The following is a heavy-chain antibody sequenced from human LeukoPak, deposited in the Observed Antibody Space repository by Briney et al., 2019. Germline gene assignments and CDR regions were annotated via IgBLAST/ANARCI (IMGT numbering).Heavy chain of an antibody. CDR3: ARGDSYYDILTGYYFDY. CDR2: ISSSSSYK. Sequence: GGSLRLSCAASGFTFSSYNMNWVRQAPGKGLEWVSSISSSSSYKYHADSVKGRFTISRDNSKNTLYLQMNSLRAEDTAVYYCARGDSYYDILTGYYFDYWGQGTLVTVSS. D-gene: IGHD3-9*01. CDR1: GFTFSSYN. V-gene: IGHV3-21*01. J-gene: IGHJ4*02.